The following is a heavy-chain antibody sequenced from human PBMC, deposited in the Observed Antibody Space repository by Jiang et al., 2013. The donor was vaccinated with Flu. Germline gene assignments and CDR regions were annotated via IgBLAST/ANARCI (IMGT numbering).Heavy chain of an antibody. D-gene: IGHD6-13*01. Sequence: YGPGLVKPSETLSLTCTVSGGSISSYYWSWIRQPPGKGLEWIGYIYYSGSTNYNPSLKSRVTISVDTSKNQFSLKLSSVTAADTAVYYCARAIGIAAETKNFDYVGPGNPGPPSPQ. CDR1: GGSISSYY. CDR2: IYYSGST. J-gene: IGHJ4*02. CDR3: ARAIGIAAETKNFDY. V-gene: IGHV4-59*01.